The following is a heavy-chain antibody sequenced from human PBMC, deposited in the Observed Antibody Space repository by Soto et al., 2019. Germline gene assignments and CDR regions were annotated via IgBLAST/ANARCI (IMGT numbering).Heavy chain of an antibody. CDR1: GFTFSSYG. Sequence: GGSLRLSCAASGFTFSSYGMHWVRQAPGKGLEWVAVISYDGSNKYYADSVKGRFTISRDNSKNTLYLQMNSLRAEDMAVYDCAKDLVVPAAKGGYYYYYGMDVWGQGTTVTVSS. J-gene: IGHJ6*02. CDR2: ISYDGSNK. D-gene: IGHD2-2*01. V-gene: IGHV3-30*18. CDR3: AKDLVVPAAKGGYYYYYGMDV.